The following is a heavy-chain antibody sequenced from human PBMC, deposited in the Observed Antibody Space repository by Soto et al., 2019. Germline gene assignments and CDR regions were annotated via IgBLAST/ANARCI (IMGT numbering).Heavy chain of an antibody. J-gene: IGHJ4*02. CDR1: GYFISNGYY. Sequence: PSETLSLTCAVSGYFISNGYYWDWIWQPPGKGLEWIGSIYRTGTTYYNPYLKSRVTISVDTSKNHFSLKLTSVTAADTAVYYCARDANYGLYYFDHWGQGTLVTVSS. V-gene: IGHV4-38-2*02. D-gene: IGHD3-10*01. CDR2: IYRTGTT. CDR3: ARDANYGLYYFDH.